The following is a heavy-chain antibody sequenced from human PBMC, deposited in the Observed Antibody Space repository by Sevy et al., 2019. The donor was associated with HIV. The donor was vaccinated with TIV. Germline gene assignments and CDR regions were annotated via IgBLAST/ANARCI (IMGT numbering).Heavy chain of an antibody. V-gene: IGHV3-53*01. J-gene: IGHJ5*02. CDR3: ARGRGVFGGVAINWFDP. CDR1: GFTVSSSY. Sequence: GGSLRLSCAASGFTVSSSYMTWVRQPPGKGLEWVSVIYCGGSTYYADSVKGRSTISSVNSKNSLYLQMNKLRADDTAVYYCARGRGVFGGVAINWFDPWGQGALVTVSS. D-gene: IGHD3-3*01. CDR2: IYCGGST.